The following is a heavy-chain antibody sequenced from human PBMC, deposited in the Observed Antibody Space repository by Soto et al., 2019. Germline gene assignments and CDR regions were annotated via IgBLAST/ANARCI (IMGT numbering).Heavy chain of an antibody. J-gene: IGHJ4*02. CDR3: AKSVYCTNGVCYTSPIDY. V-gene: IGHV3-23*01. CDR2: ISGSGGST. CDR1: GFTFSSYA. D-gene: IGHD2-8*01. Sequence: LRLSCAASGFTFSSYAMSWVRQAPGKGLEWVSAISGSGGSTYYADSVKGRFTISRDNSKNTLYLQMNSLRAEDTAVYYCAKSVYCTNGVCYTSPIDYWGQGTLVTVSS.